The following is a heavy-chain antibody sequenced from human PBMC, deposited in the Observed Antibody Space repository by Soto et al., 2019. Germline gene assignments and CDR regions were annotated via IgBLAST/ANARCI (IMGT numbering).Heavy chain of an antibody. Sequence: SENLALTCAVSGGSISSSNWWSWVRQPPGKGLEWIGEIYHSVSTNYNPSFKSRLTTSVDRTKNQFSLKLASMTAADTAVYYCARGGGYDPFDYWGQGSHVTVS. CDR1: GGSISSSNW. CDR3: ARGGGYDPFDY. J-gene: IGHJ4*02. V-gene: IGHV4-4*02. D-gene: IGHD5-18*01. CDR2: IYHSVST.